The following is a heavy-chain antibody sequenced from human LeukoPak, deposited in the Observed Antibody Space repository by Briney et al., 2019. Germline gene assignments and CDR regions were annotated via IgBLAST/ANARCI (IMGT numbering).Heavy chain of an antibody. CDR3: ARVGVGATTVDY. J-gene: IGHJ4*02. D-gene: IGHD1-26*01. V-gene: IGHV4-61*02. Sequence: ASETLSLTCTVSGGSISSGSYYWSWIRQPAGKGLEWIGRIYTNGHTNYDPSLKSRVTISADTSKNQSSLNLSSVTAADTAVYYCARVGVGATTVDYWGQGTLVTVSS. CDR2: IYTNGHT. CDR1: GGSISSGSYY.